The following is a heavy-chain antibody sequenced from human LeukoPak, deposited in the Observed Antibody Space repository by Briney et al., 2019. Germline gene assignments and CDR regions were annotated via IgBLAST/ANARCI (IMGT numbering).Heavy chain of an antibody. D-gene: IGHD3-10*01. J-gene: IGHJ6*03. Sequence: ASVKVSCKASGYTFTSYDINWVRQATGQGLEWMGWMNPNSGNTGYAQKFQGRVTMTRNTSISTAYMGLGSLRSEDTAVYYCARGPTMVRGVGPDMDVWGKGTTVTVSS. CDR2: MNPNSGNT. V-gene: IGHV1-8*01. CDR3: ARGPTMVRGVGPDMDV. CDR1: GYTFTSYD.